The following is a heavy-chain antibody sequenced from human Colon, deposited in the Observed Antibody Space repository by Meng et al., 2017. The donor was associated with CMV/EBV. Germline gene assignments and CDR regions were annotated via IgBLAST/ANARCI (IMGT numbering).Heavy chain of an antibody. V-gene: IGHV4-34*01. D-gene: IGHD2-15*01. CDR3: ARIVGPFDY. J-gene: IGHJ4*02. CDR1: GRSFSGYY. CDR2: INHSGST. Sequence: TLSLTCAVYGRSFSGYYWGWIRQPPGKGLEWIGEINHSGSTNYNPSLKSRVTISVDTSKNQFSLKLSSVTAADTAVYYCARIVGPFDYWGQGTLVTVSS.